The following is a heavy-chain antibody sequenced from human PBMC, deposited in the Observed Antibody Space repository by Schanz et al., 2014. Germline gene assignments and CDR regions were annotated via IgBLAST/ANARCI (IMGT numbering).Heavy chain of an antibody. V-gene: IGHV1-2*02. Sequence: QVQLVESGAEVKKPGASVKVSCQASGRPLSAYHIHWARQAPGQGLQWMGWVSPVSGGTNYAQKFQGRVTMTRDTSSTTAYMELNSLRSDDTAVYYCVRELSGGTFDYWGQGALVTVSS. CDR3: VRELSGGTFDY. D-gene: IGHD1-1*01. CDR1: GRPLSAYH. CDR2: VSPVSGGT. J-gene: IGHJ4*02.